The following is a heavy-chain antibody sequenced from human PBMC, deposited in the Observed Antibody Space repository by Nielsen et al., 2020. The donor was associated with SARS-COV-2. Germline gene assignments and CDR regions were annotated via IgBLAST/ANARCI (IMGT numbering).Heavy chain of an antibody. Sequence: GGSLRLSCAASGFTFSSYAMSWVRQAPGKGLEWVSAIIGSGRGTYYADSVKGRFTISRDNSKDTLYLQMNSLRAEDTAIYYCAREACINIDCYTTSWGQGTLVTVSS. J-gene: IGHJ5*02. D-gene: IGHD2-2*02. V-gene: IGHV3-23*01. CDR1: GFTFSSYA. CDR2: IIGSGRGT. CDR3: AREACINIDCYTTS.